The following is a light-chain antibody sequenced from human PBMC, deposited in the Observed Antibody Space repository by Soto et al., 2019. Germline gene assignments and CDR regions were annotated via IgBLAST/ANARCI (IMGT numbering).Light chain of an antibody. CDR2: DAS. Sequence: DIVVTQSPSTLSLSLGERATLSCRASQSVSYFLNWYQQEPGKPPRLLIYDASNRAAGIPARFSGSGSGTDFTLTIGSLQPEDFAVYYCQECGNWPWTFGQGTKVEIK. J-gene: IGKJ1*01. CDR1: QSVSYF. V-gene: IGKV3-11*01. CDR3: QECGNWPWT.